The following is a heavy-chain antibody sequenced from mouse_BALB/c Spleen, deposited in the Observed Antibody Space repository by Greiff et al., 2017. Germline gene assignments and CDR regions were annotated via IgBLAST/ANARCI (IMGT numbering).Heavy chain of an antibody. CDR2: IYPGDGDT. V-gene: IGHV1-87*01. CDR3: AREGTGTFDY. CDR1: GYTFTSYW. J-gene: IGHJ2*01. Sequence: VKLQESGAELARPGASVKLSCKASGYTFTSYWMQWVKQRPGQGLEWIGAIYPGDGDTRYTQKFKGKATLTADKSSSTAYMQLSSLASEDSAVYYCAREGTGTFDYWGQGTTLTVSS. D-gene: IGHD4-1*01.